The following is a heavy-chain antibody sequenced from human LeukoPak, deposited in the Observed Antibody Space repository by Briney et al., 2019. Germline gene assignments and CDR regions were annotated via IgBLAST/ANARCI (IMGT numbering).Heavy chain of an antibody. J-gene: IGHJ3*02. CDR1: GGSISSYY. CDR3: ARSSNYDSSGYGRDAFDI. V-gene: IGHV4-59*01. D-gene: IGHD3-22*01. Sequence: SETLSLTCTVSGGSISSYYWSWIRQPPGKGLEWIGYIYYSGSTNYNPSLKSRVTISVDTSKNQFSLKLSSVTAADTAVYYCARSSNYDSSGYGRDAFDIWGQGTMVTVSS. CDR2: IYYSGST.